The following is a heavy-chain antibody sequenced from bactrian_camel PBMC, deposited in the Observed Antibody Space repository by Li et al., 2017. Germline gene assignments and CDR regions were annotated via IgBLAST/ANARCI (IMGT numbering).Heavy chain of an antibody. CDR2: VYFGGGST. J-gene: IGHJ4*01. Sequence: VQLVESGGGSVQAGGSLRLSCAVSVSSANDYCLGWFRQAPGKEREGVAFVYFGGGSTYYADSVKGRFTISQDNAKNTVYLQMNNLQPEDTATYYCAEGRGSRGEHCYSLNYWGQGTQVTVS. V-gene: IGHV3S1*01. CDR1: VSSANDYC. CDR3: AEGRGSRGEHCYSLNY. D-gene: IGHD6*01.